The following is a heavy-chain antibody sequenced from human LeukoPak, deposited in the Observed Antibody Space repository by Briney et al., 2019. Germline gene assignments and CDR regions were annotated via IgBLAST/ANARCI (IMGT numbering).Heavy chain of an antibody. CDR3: TNDAYSSDSSGYSTSVHYFDY. Sequence: ASVKVSCKASGYTFTGCYMHWVRQAPGQGLEWMGGINPNSGGTNYAQKFQGRVTMTRATSSTTAYMELSSLRSDDKAGCCCTNDAYSSDSSGYSTSVHYFDYWGQGTRVTVSS. J-gene: IGHJ4*02. CDR1: GYTFTGCY. CDR2: INPNSGGT. D-gene: IGHD3-22*01. V-gene: IGHV1-2*02.